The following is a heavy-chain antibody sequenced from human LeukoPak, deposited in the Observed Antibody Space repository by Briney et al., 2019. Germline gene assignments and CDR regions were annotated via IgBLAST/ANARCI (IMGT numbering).Heavy chain of an antibody. D-gene: IGHD2-2*01. J-gene: IGHJ6*03. CDR2: INPNSGGT. CDR3: ARGYCSSTSCYGTYYYYMDV. Sequence: ASVKVSCKASAYTFTGYYMHWVRQAPGQGLEWMGWINPNSGGTNYAQKFQGRVTMTRDTSISTAYMELSRLRSDDTAVYYCARGYCSSTSCYGTYYYYMDVWGRGTTVTVSS. CDR1: AYTFTGYY. V-gene: IGHV1-2*02.